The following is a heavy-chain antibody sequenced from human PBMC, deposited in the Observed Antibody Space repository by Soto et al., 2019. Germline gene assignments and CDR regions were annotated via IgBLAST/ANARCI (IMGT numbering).Heavy chain of an antibody. CDR2: ISSSSSYI. CDR3: ARSAYSNTSYGMDV. J-gene: IGHJ6*02. D-gene: IGHD4-4*01. V-gene: IGHV3-21*01. CDR1: GFTFSSYS. Sequence: GGSLRLSCAASGFTFSSYSMNWVRQAPGKGLEWVSSISSSSSYIYYADSVKGRFTISRDNAKNSLYLQMNSLRAEDTAVYYCARSAYSNTSYGMDVWGQGTTVTVSS.